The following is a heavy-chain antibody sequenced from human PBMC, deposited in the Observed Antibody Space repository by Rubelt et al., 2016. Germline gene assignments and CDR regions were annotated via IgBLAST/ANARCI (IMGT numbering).Heavy chain of an antibody. CDR1: GYTFISYG. D-gene: IGHD5-12*01. CDR3: ARVSGYDPFYYYGMDV. J-gene: IGHJ6*02. V-gene: IGHV1-18*01. Sequence: QIQLVQSGPEVEKPGASVKVSCKASGYTFISYGISWIRQAPGQGLEWMGWISAYDGNTNYAQKVQGRVTMTTETFTGTAYMGLRSLRSDDPAVYYCARVSGYDPFYYYGMDVWGQGTTVTVSS. CDR2: ISAYDGNT.